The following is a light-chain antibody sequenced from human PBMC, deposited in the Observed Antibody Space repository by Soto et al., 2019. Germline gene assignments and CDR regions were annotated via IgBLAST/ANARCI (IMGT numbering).Light chain of an antibody. J-gene: IGLJ2*01. CDR1: SSDVGSYNL. Sequence: QSVLTQPASVSGSPGQSITISCTGTSSDVGSYNLVSWYQQHPGKAPKLMIYEVSKRPSGVSNRFSGSKSGNTASLTISGLQAEDEADYYCCSYAGSSTHVVFGGGTKLTLL. V-gene: IGLV2-23*02. CDR3: CSYAGSSTHVV. CDR2: EVS.